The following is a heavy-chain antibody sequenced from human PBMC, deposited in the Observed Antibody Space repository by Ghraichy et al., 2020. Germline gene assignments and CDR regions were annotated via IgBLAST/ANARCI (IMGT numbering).Heavy chain of an antibody. CDR1: GGSFSKYY. CDR3: ARWTFGDYGKTQY. J-gene: IGHJ4*02. D-gene: IGHD4-17*01. CDR2: VSHSGNT. Sequence: SQTLSLTCAVYGGSFSKYYWSWIRQPPGKGLEWIGEVSHSGNTTYNPSLASRVTVPVDTSKNQLSLKLNSVTAADTAVYFCARWTFGDYGKTQYWGQGTLVSVSS. V-gene: IGHV4-34*01.